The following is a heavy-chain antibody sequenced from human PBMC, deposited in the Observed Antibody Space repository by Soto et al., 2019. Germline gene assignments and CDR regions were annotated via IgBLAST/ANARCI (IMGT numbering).Heavy chain of an antibody. CDR1: GFTFSSYW. CDR2: IKQDGSEK. CDR3: ARDYYDSSGYYYGDY. V-gene: IGHV3-7*03. Sequence: EVQLVESGGGLVQPGGSLRLSCAASGFTFSSYWMSWVRQAPGKGLEWVANIKQDGSEKYYVDSVKGRFTISRDNAKNSLYLQMNSLRAEDTAVYYCARDYYDSSGYYYGDYWGQGTLVTVSS. J-gene: IGHJ4*02. D-gene: IGHD3-22*01.